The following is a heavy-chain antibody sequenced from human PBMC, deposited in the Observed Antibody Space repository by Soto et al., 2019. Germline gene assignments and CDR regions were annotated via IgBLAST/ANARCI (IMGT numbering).Heavy chain of an antibody. V-gene: IGHV1-46*01. D-gene: IGHD2-2*01. J-gene: IGHJ4*02. CDR1: GYIFTSYY. CDR2: INPSGGTT. CDR3: ARGPATAPDAY. Sequence: AASVKVSCKTSGYIFTSYYIHWVRQAPGQGLEWMGIINPSGGTTTYAQKFQGRVTMTRDTSTSTVYMELSSLRSEDTAVYYCARGPATAPDAYWGLGTLVTVSS.